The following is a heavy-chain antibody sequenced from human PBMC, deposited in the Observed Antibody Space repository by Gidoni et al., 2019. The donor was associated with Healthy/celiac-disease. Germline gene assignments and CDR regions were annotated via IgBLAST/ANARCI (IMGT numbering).Heavy chain of an antibody. CDR2: IVVGSGNT. CDR1: GFTFTSSP. Sequence: HMHLVQSGPEVKKPGTSVKVSCKASGFTFTSSPVQWVRQARGQRLEWIGWIVVGSGNTNYAQKFQERVTITRDMSTSTAYMELSSLRSEDTAVYYCAAVGYYYDSSGYYYDYWGQGTLVTVSS. D-gene: IGHD3-22*01. J-gene: IGHJ4*02. V-gene: IGHV1-58*01. CDR3: AAVGYYYDSSGYYYDY.